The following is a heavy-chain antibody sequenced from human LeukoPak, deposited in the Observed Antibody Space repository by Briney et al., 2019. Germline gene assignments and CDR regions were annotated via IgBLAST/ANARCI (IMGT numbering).Heavy chain of an antibody. CDR1: GGSISSYY. CDR2: IYYSGST. CDR3: ARVGCSSTSCSWFDP. V-gene: IGHV4-59*01. Sequence: SGTLSLTCTVSGGSISSYYWSWIWQPPGKGLEWIGYIYYSGSTNYNPSLKSRVTISVDTSKNQFSLKLSSVTAADTAVYYCARVGCSSTSCSWFDPWGQGTLVTVSS. J-gene: IGHJ5*02. D-gene: IGHD2-2*01.